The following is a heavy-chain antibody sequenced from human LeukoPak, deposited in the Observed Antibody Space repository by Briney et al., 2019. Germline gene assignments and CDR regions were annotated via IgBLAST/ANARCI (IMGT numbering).Heavy chain of an antibody. J-gene: IGHJ6*02. CDR3: AKAGYGSGSYLRYYYYGMDV. CDR2: ISWDDDK. V-gene: IGHV2-5*02. D-gene: IGHD3-10*01. Sequence: SGPTLVQPTQPLTLTCTLSGLSLNTAGVGVGWIRQPPGKALEWLALISWDDDKRYNPSLKTRLTITKDTSKNQVVLTVTNMDPVDTATYYCAKAGYGSGSYLRYYYYGMDVWGQGTTVTVSS. CDR1: GLSLNTAGVG.